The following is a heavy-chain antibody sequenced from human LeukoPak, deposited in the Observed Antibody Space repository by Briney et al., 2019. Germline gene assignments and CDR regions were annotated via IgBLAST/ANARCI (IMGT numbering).Heavy chain of an antibody. D-gene: IGHD2-2*01. V-gene: IGHV3-74*01. CDR2: INSDGSST. J-gene: IGHJ4*02. Sequence: GGSLRLSCAASGFTFSSYWMHWVRQAPGKGLVWVSRINSDGSSTSYADSVKGRFTISRDNTKNTLYLQMNSLRAEDTAVYYCARGYCSSTSCPKAYYFDYWGQGTLVTVSS. CDR3: ARGYCSSTSCPKAYYFDY. CDR1: GFTFSSYW.